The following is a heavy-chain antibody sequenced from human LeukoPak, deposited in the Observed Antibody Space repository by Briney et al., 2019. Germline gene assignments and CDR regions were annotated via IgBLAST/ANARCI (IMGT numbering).Heavy chain of an antibody. CDR3: ARPAHIATTYYFDS. Sequence: GWIRQTPGKGLEWMGIIYPGDSHTRYSPSFQGQVTISVDKSISTAYLQWSSLKASDTAMYYCARPAHIATTYYFDSWGQGTLVTVSS. D-gene: IGHD2/OR15-2a*01. J-gene: IGHJ4*02. V-gene: IGHV5-51*01. CDR2: IYPGDSHT.